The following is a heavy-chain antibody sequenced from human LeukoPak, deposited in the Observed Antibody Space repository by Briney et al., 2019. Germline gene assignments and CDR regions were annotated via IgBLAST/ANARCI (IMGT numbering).Heavy chain of an antibody. V-gene: IGHV1-2*02. Sequence: GASVKVSCKASGYTFTGYYMHWVRQAPGQGLEWMGWINPNSGGTNYAQKFQGRVTMTRDTSISTAYMELSRLRSDDTAVYYCARGPPTGYSSSWGVGDYWGQGTLVTVSS. CDR1: GYTFTGYY. D-gene: IGHD6-13*01. CDR3: ARGPPTGYSSSWGVGDY. J-gene: IGHJ4*02. CDR2: INPNSGGT.